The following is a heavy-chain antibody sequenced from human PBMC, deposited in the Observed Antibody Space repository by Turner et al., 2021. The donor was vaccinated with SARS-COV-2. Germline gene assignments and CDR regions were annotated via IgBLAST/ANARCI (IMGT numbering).Heavy chain of an antibody. J-gene: IGHJ4*02. Sequence: QVQLVQSGAEVKKPGASVMVSCKASGYTFTGYYMHWVRQAPGQGLEWVGWINPNSGGTNYAQKFQGRVTMTRDTSISTAYMGLSRLRSDDTAVYYCARGDCSGGSCYDLDYWGQGTLVTVSS. CDR2: INPNSGGT. CDR1: GYTFTGYY. V-gene: IGHV1-2*02. CDR3: ARGDCSGGSCYDLDY. D-gene: IGHD2-15*01.